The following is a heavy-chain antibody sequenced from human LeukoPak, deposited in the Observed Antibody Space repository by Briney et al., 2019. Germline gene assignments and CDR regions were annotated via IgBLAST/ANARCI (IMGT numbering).Heavy chain of an antibody. Sequence: GGSLRLSCAASGFTFSSYGMHWVRQDPGKGLEWVAVISYDGSNKYYADSVKGRFTISRDNSKNTLYLQMNSLRAEDTAVYYCAKDMAGYSSIWPVFDYWGQGTLVTVSS. D-gene: IGHD6-19*01. V-gene: IGHV3-30*18. J-gene: IGHJ4*02. CDR2: ISYDGSNK. CDR3: AKDMAGYSSIWPVFDY. CDR1: GFTFSSYG.